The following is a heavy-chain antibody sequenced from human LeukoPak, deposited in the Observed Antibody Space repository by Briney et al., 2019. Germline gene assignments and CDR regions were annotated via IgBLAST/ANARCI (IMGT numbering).Heavy chain of an antibody. CDR3: ARGRRYCSSTSCSLGDY. J-gene: IGHJ4*02. Sequence: PGGSLRLSCAASGFTFSDYYMSWIRQAPGKGLEWVSYISSSGSTIYYADSVKGRFTISRDNAKNSLYLQMSSLRAEDTAVYYCARGRRYCSSTSCSLGDYWGQGTLVTVSS. CDR2: ISSSGSTI. V-gene: IGHV3-11*04. CDR1: GFTFSDYY. D-gene: IGHD2-2*01.